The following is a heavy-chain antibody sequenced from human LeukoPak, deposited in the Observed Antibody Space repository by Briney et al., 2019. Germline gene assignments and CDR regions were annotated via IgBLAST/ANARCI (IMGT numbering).Heavy chain of an antibody. V-gene: IGHV4-59*01. CDR3: ARGEWYYYGSGSYFWYFDL. CDR1: GGSISSYY. CDR2: IFYSGST. D-gene: IGHD3-10*01. J-gene: IGHJ2*01. Sequence: SETLSLTCTVSGGSISSYYWSWIRQAPGKELECIGYIFYSGSTNYNPSLKSRVTISVDTSKNQLSLKLSPVTAADTAVYYCARGEWYYYGSGSYFWYFDLWGRGTLVTVSS.